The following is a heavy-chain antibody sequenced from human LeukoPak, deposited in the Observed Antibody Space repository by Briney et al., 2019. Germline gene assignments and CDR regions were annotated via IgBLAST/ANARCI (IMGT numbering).Heavy chain of an antibody. CDR1: GGSISSYY. CDR3: ARQAPHYYFDY. J-gene: IGHJ4*02. V-gene: IGHV4-59*08. Sequence: SETLSLTCTVSGGSISSYYWSWIRQPPEKGLEWIGYIYYSGSTNYNPSLKSRVTISVDTSKNQFSLKLSSVTAADTAVYYCARQAPHYYFDYWGQGTLVTVSS. CDR2: IYYSGST.